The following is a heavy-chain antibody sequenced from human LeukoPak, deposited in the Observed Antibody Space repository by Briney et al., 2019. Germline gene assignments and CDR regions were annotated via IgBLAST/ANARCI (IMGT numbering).Heavy chain of an antibody. CDR3: ARDRERYYYYYMDL. D-gene: IGHD1-1*01. CDR1: GGSFSGYY. V-gene: IGHV4-31*11. J-gene: IGHJ6*03. Sequence: ASETLSLTCADYGGSFSGYYWSWIRQHPGKGLEWIGYIYYSGSTYYNPSLKSRVTISVDTSKNQFSLKLSSVTAADTAVYYCARDRERYYYYYMDLWGKGTTVTVSS. CDR2: IYYSGST.